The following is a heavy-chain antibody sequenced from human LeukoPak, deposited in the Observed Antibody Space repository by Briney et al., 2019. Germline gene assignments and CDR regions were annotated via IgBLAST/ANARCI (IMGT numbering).Heavy chain of an antibody. D-gene: IGHD3-3*01. CDR1: GLTFSSYA. V-gene: IGHV3-23*01. J-gene: IGHJ4*02. CDR2: ISGSGGST. Sequence: PGGSLRLSCAASGLTFSSYAMSWVRQAPGKGVEWVSAISGSGGSTYYADSVKARFTIPRDNSKNTLYLQMNSLRAEDTAVYYCANDFWGGSDALDYWGQGTLVTVSS. CDR3: ANDFWGGSDALDY.